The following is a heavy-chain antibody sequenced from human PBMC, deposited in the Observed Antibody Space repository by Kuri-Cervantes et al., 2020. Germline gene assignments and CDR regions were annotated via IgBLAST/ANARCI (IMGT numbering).Heavy chain of an antibody. V-gene: IGHV3-48*01. CDR3: ARDGEWDAFDI. J-gene: IGHJ3*02. CDR2: ISSSSSTI. Sequence: GESLKISCAASGFTFSSYSMNWVRQAPGKGLEWVSYISSSSSTIYYADSVKGRFTTSRDNAKNSLYLQMNSLRAEDTAVYYCARDGEWDAFDIWGQGTMVTVSS. D-gene: IGHD2-8*01. CDR1: GFTFSSYS.